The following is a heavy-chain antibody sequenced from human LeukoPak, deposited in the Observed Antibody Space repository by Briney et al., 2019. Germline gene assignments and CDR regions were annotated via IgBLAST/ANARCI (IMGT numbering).Heavy chain of an antibody. V-gene: IGHV3-53*01. CDR2: MYSRGDT. Sequence: GGSLRLSCAASGFTVSDNYMSWVRQAPGKGLEWVSVMYSRGDTYYANSVKGRFTSSRDISKNTLYLQMNGLRNEDTAMYYCARDAPQVPAAGVLASWGQGTLVIVSS. J-gene: IGHJ5*02. CDR1: GFTVSDNY. CDR3: ARDAPQVPAAGVLAS. D-gene: IGHD6-13*01.